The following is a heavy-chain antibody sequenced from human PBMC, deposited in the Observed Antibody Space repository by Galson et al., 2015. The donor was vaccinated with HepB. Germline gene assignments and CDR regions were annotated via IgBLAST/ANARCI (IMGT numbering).Heavy chain of an antibody. Sequence: SLRLSCAASGVSFTSHSMNWVRQAPGKGLEWVSYVSSGSTGRYYADSVRGRFTISRDNAKHSLYLHMKGLRAEDTAVYYCARNPSSYDYYSMDVWGQGTTVTVSS. CDR3: ARNPSSYDYYSMDV. CDR2: VSSGSTGR. J-gene: IGHJ6*02. V-gene: IGHV3-48*01. CDR1: GVSFTSHS.